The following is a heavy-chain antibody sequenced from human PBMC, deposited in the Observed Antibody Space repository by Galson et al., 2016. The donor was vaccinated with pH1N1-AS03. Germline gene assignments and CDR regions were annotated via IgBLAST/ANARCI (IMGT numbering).Heavy chain of an antibody. D-gene: IGHD2-15*01. CDR1: GYTFSDYY. Sequence: SVKVSCKASGYTFSDYYMHWVRQAPGQGLGWMGWINPSSGGTKSGQKFQGRVTMTTDTSIGTAYMEVTGLRGDDTAVYYSARDFHSSNVWGQGTLVTVSS. J-gene: IGHJ4*01. V-gene: IGHV1-2*02. CDR2: INPSSGGT. CDR3: ARDFHSSNV.